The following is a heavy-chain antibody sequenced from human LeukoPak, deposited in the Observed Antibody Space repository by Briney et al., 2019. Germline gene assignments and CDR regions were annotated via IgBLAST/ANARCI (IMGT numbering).Heavy chain of an antibody. Sequence: SETLSLTCTVSGGSISSSSYYWGWIRQPPGKGLEWIGSIYYSGSTYYNPSLKSRVTISVDTSKNQFSLKLSSVTAADTAVYYCASHPYYYGSGSYYNAAYYFDYWGQGTLVTVSS. CDR3: ASHPYYYGSGSYYNAAYYFDY. V-gene: IGHV4-39*01. J-gene: IGHJ4*02. CDR2: IYYSGST. D-gene: IGHD3-10*01. CDR1: GGSISSSSYY.